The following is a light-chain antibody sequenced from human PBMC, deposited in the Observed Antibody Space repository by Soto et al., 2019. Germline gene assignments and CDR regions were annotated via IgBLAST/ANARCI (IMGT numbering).Light chain of an antibody. CDR3: QQYNSWT. CDR1: QSISSW. CDR2: DAS. J-gene: IGKJ1*01. Sequence: DIQMTQSPSTLSASVGDRVTITCRASQSISSWLAWYQQKPGKAPKLLIYDASSLESGVPSRFSGSGSETEFTLTISSLQPDDFATYYCQQYNSWTFGQGTKVEIK. V-gene: IGKV1-5*01.